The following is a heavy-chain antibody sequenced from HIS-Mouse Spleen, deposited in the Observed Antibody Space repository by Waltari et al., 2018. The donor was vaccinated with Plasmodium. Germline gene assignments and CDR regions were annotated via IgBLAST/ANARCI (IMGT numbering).Heavy chain of an antibody. CDR2: INSDGSST. Sequence: EVQLVESGGGLVQPGGSLSLSCEASGFTFSSIWKHWVRQAPGKGLVWVARINSDGSSTRYADSVKGRFTISRDNAKNTLYLQMNSLRAEDTAVYYCARTIAAAGTGDAFDMWGQGTMVTVSS. CDR3: ARTIAAAGTGDAFDM. J-gene: IGHJ3*02. CDR1: GFTFSSIW. V-gene: IGHV3-74*01. D-gene: IGHD6-13*01.